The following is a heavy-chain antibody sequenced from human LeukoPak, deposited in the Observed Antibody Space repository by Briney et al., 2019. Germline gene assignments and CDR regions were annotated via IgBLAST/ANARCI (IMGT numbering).Heavy chain of an antibody. CDR2: ISSSSSYI. J-gene: IGHJ4*02. CDR1: GFTFSSYS. V-gene: IGHV3-21*01. CDR3: ARDQGYYDSSGPIDY. Sequence: VGSLRLSCAASGFTFSSYSMNWVRQAPGKGLEWVSSISSSSSYIYYADSVKGRSTISRDNAKNSLYLQMNSLRAEDTAVYYCARDQGYYDSSGPIDYWGQGTLVTVSS. D-gene: IGHD3-22*01.